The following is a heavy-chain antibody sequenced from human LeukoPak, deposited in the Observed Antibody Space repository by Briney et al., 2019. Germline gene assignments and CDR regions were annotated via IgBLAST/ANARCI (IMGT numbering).Heavy chain of an antibody. CDR2: IYYSGST. CDR3: ARESRVVVIYNWFDP. V-gene: IGHV4-39*07. Sequence: PSETLSLTCAVSGGSISSGGYSWSWIRQPPGKGLEWIGSIYYSGSTYYNPSLKSRVTISVDTSKNQFSLKLSSVTAADTAVYYCARESRVVVIYNWFDPWGQGTLVTVSS. D-gene: IGHD3-22*01. CDR1: GGSISSGGYS. J-gene: IGHJ5*02.